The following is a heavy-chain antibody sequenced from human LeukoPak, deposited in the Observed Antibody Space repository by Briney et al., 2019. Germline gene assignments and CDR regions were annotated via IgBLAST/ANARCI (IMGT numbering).Heavy chain of an antibody. D-gene: IGHD2-2*01. Sequence: SETLSLTCAVSGGSISSGGYSWSWLRQPPGKGLEWIGYIYHSGSTYYNPSLKSRGTISVDRSKNQFSLKLSSVTAADTAVYYCARGEYCSSTSCPFDYWGQGTLVTVSS. V-gene: IGHV4-30-2*01. CDR2: IYHSGST. J-gene: IGHJ4*02. CDR3: ARGEYCSSTSCPFDY. CDR1: GGSISSGGYS.